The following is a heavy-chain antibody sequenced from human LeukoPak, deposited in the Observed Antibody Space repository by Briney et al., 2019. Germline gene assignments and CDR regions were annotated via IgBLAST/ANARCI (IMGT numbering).Heavy chain of an antibody. CDR1: GFTFSSYW. CDR2: IKQDGSEK. D-gene: IGHD7-27*01. V-gene: IGHV3-7*01. Sequence: GGSLRLSCAASGFTFSSYWMSWVRQAPGKGLEWLANIKQDGSEKYYVDSVKGRFTISRDNAKTSLYLQMNSLRAEDTAVYYCAREVLWLTGSGILDYWGQGTLVTVSS. J-gene: IGHJ4*02. CDR3: AREVLWLTGSGILDY.